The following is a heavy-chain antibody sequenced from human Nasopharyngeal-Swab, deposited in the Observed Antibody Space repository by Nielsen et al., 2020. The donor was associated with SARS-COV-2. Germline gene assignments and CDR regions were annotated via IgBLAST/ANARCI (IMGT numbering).Heavy chain of an antibody. Sequence: ASVKVSCKASGYTFNRYAMHWVRQAPGQRLEWMGGINAGNGNTKYSQRFQGRVTITRDTSASTAYMELSSLRSEDTAVYYCARGIYGDYLDYFDYWGQGTLVTVSS. CDR3: ARGIYGDYLDYFDY. D-gene: IGHD4-17*01. J-gene: IGHJ4*02. CDR2: INAGNGNT. V-gene: IGHV1-3*01. CDR1: GYTFNRYA.